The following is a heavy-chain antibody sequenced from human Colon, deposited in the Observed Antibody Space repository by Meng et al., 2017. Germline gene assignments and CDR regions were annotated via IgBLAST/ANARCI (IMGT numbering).Heavy chain of an antibody. V-gene: IGHV7-4-1*02. CDR2: INTNTGKP. CDR1: GYTFTTYG. Sequence: QVQLVKAGSELKKPGASVRISCKAFGYTFTTYGMNWVRQAPGQGLEWMGWINTNTGKPTYAQGLTGRFVFSLDTSVSTAYLQISSLKAEDTAVYYCARDSEAADYWGQGTLVTVSS. J-gene: IGHJ4*02. D-gene: IGHD6-25*01. CDR3: ARDSEAADY.